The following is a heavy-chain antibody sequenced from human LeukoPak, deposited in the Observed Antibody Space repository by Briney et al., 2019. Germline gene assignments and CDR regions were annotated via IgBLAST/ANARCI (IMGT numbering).Heavy chain of an antibody. D-gene: IGHD3-10*01. CDR1: GGSIRGYR. J-gene: IGHJ4*02. CDR3: ARGGFYGHPFDF. CDR2: FYYSGST. V-gene: IGHV4-59*01. Sequence: SETLSLTCTVFGGSIRGYRWSWIRQPPGKGLEWIGHFYYSGSTNFNPSLKSRVTMSGDTSKNQFSLKVISVTAADTAVYYCARGGFYGHPFDFGGQGTLVTVSS.